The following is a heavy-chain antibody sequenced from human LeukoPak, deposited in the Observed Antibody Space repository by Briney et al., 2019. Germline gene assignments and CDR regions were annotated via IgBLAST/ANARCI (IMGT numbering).Heavy chain of an antibody. Sequence: SVKVSCKASGGTLSSYAISWVRQAPGQGLEWMGGIIPIFGTANYAQKFQGRVTITTDESTSTAYMELSSLRSEDTAVYYCARARYCRSTSCYNPKNWFDSWGQGTLVTVSS. CDR2: IIPIFGTA. CDR1: GGTLSSYA. J-gene: IGHJ5*01. CDR3: ARARYCRSTSCYNPKNWFDS. D-gene: IGHD2-2*02. V-gene: IGHV1-69*05.